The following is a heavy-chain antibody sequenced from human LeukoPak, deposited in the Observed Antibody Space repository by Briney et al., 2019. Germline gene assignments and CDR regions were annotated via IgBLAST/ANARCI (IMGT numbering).Heavy chain of an antibody. Sequence: GGSLRLSCAASGFTFSSYSMNWVRQAPGKGLEWVSSISSSSSYIYYADSVKGRFTIPRDNAKDSLYLQMNSLRAEDTAVYYCAREASSGSYFDYWGQGTLVTVSS. D-gene: IGHD1-26*01. CDR2: ISSSSSYI. J-gene: IGHJ4*02. CDR1: GFTFSSYS. CDR3: AREASSGSYFDY. V-gene: IGHV3-21*01.